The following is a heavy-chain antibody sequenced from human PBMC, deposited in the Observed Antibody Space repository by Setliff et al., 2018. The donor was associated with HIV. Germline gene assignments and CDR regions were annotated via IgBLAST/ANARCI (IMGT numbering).Heavy chain of an antibody. CDR1: GFTFSSYS. Sequence: GSLRLSCAASGFTFSSYSMNWVRQAPGKGLEWVSYISSSSNNVYYADSVKGRFTISRDNAKNSLYLQMDSLRAEDTAVYYCARDRVYCGTTSCPLDYWGQGTLVTVSS. J-gene: IGHJ4*02. V-gene: IGHV3-21*01. CDR3: ARDRVYCGTTSCPLDY. CDR2: ISSSSNNV. D-gene: IGHD2-2*01.